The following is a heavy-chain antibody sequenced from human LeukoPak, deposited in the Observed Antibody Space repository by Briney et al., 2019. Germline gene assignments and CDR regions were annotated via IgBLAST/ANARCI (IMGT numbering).Heavy chain of an antibody. J-gene: IGHJ2*01. CDR3: ARRYFDL. V-gene: IGHV3-7*01. Sequence: GGSLRLSCAASGFTFSGYWMSWVRQTPEKGLEWVANIKQDGNEKYYVDSVKGRFTISRDNAKNSLYLQMNSLRADDTAVYYCARRYFDLWGRGTLVTVSS. CDR2: IKQDGNEK. CDR1: GFTFSGYW.